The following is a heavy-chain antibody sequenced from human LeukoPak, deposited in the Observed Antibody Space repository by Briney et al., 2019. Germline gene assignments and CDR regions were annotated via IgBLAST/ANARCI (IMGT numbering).Heavy chain of an antibody. CDR3: ARGTYYYGSGNPGNYYYYYYMDV. CDR2: ISSSGSTI. J-gene: IGHJ6*03. CDR1: GFTFSDYY. V-gene: IGHV3-11*01. Sequence: PGGSLRLSCAASGFTFSDYYMSWIRQAPGKGLEWVSYISSSGSTIYYADSVKGRFTISRDNAKNSLYLQMNSLRAEDTAVYYCARGTYYYGSGNPGNYYYYYYMDVWGKGTTVTISS. D-gene: IGHD3-10*01.